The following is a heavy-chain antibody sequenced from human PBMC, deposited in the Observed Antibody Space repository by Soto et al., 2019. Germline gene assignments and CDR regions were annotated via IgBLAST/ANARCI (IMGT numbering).Heavy chain of an antibody. CDR1: GYSFTSYW. V-gene: IGHV5-10-1*01. CDR3: ARRDSSSPYDALDI. J-gene: IGHJ3*02. CDR2: IDPSDSYT. Sequence: LKISCKGSGYSFTSYWISWVRQMPGKGLEWMGRIDPSDSYTNYSPSFQGHVTISADKSISTAYLQWSSLKASDTAMYYCARRDSSSPYDALDIWGQGTMVTVSS. D-gene: IGHD6-6*01.